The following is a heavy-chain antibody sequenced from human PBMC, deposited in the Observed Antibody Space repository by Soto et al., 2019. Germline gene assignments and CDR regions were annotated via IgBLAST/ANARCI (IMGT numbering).Heavy chain of an antibody. CDR3: TTDIVLMVYAIDDWFDP. V-gene: IGHV3-15*07. CDR2: IKSKTDGGTT. CDR1: GFTFSNAW. D-gene: IGHD2-8*01. Sequence: GGSLRLSCAASGFTFSNAWMNWVRQAPGKRLEWVGRIKSKTDGGTTDYAAPVKGRFTISRDDSKNTLYLQMNSLKTEDTAVYYCTTDIVLMVYAIDDWFDPWGQGTLVTVSS. J-gene: IGHJ5*02.